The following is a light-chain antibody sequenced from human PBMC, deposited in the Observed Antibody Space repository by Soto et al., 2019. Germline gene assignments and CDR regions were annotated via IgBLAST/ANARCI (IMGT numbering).Light chain of an antibody. CDR3: QQYNNYPFT. CDR1: QSISVW. Sequence: TQSPGTLSASIGDRVTITCRASQSISVWMAWYKQIPGKAPQLLIYDASNLQSGVPSRFSGTGSGTEFTLTVSSLQPDDSATYYCQQYNNYPFTFGPGTTVHIK. J-gene: IGKJ3*01. CDR2: DAS. V-gene: IGKV1-5*01.